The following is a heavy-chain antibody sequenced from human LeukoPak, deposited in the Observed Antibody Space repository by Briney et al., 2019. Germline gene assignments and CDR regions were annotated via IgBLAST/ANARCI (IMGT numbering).Heavy chain of an antibody. CDR2: IYSGAGT. Sequence: GGSLRLSCAASGFTVSNNYMSWVRQAPGKGLEWVSVIYSGAGTYYADSVKGRFTISRDSSKNTLYLQMNSLRAEDTAVYYCARDSSGPRYCGQGTLVTVSS. CDR1: GFTVSNNY. V-gene: IGHV3-53*01. CDR3: ARDSSGPRY. J-gene: IGHJ4*02. D-gene: IGHD1-26*01.